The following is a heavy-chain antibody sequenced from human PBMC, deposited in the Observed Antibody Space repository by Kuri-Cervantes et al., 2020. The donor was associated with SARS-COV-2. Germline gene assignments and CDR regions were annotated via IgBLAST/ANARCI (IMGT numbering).Heavy chain of an antibody. V-gene: IGHV4-59*05. J-gene: IGHJ3*02. CDR1: GGSISSYY. D-gene: IGHD6-6*01. CDR2: IYYSGST. CDR3: ARGFIAARPNHHDAFDI. Sequence: SETLSLTCTVSGGSISSYYWSWIRQPPGKGLEWIGSIYYSGSTYYNPSLKSRVTISVDTSKNQFSLKLSSVTAADTAVYYCARGFIAARPNHHDAFDIWGQGTMVTVSS.